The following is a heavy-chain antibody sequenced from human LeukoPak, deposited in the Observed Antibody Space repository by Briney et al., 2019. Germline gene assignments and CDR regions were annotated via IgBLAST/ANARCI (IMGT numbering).Heavy chain of an antibody. CDR3: ARVWVDSSGWYGNYYYYGMDV. CDR2: RNKANSYTP. D-gene: IGHD6-19*01. V-gene: IGHV3-72*01. J-gene: IGHJ6*02. Sequence: GGSLRLSWAVTGLPLMDHYMDGVRQAPGKGLEGVGRRNKANSYTPKYAASVKGRFTISRDDSKNSLYLQMNSLKTEDTAVYYCARVWVDSSGWYGNYYYYGMDVWGQGTTVTVSS. CDR1: GLPLMDHY.